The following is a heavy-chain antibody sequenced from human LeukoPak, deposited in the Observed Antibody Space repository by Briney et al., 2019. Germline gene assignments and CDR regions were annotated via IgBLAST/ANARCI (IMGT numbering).Heavy chain of an antibody. CDR1: GFTLSRYW. J-gene: IGHJ4*02. Sequence: GGSLRLSCEASGFTLSRYWMNWVRQAPRKGLEWVANIKEGGRETDYLDSVEGRFTISRDNAKNTLYLQMNSLRAEDTAVYYCARGRDGYSDYWGQGTLVTVSS. CDR3: ARGRDGYSDY. V-gene: IGHV3-7*01. D-gene: IGHD5-24*01. CDR2: IKEGGRET.